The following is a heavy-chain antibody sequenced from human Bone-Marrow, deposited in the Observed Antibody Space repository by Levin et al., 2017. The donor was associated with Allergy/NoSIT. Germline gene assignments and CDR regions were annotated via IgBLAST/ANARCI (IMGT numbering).Heavy chain of an antibody. D-gene: IGHD1-1*01. Sequence: PGGSLRLSCEASGFTFSSYDMHWVRQAPGKGLEWLTLTPYYGTNTYYADSVKGRFTISRDNSKNTLDLEMNSLRPEDTAVYYCARGMIQTTLVAFDVWGQGTMVTVSS. V-gene: IGHV3-30-3*01. CDR3: ARGMIQTTLVAFDV. J-gene: IGHJ3*01. CDR2: TPYYGTNT. CDR1: GFTFSSYD.